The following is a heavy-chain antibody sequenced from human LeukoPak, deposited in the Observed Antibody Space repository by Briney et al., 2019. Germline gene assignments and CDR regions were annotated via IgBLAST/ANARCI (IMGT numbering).Heavy chain of an antibody. J-gene: IGHJ4*02. CDR2: ISSSSSYI. V-gene: IGHV3-21*01. CDR3: ARGRSSGYVD. Sequence: GGSLRLSCAASGFTFSSYSMHWVRQAPGKGLEWVSSISSSSSYIYYADSVKGRFTISRDNAKNSLYLQMNSLRAEDTAVYYCARGRSSGYVDWGQGTLVTVSS. CDR1: GFTFSSYS. D-gene: IGHD3-22*01.